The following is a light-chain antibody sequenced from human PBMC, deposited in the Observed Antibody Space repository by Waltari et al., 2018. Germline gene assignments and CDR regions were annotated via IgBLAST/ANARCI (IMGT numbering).Light chain of an antibody. V-gene: IGKV3-15*01. CDR1: QRVSSY. J-gene: IGKJ4*02. Sequence: EVVMTQSPTTLSVSPGERATLSCRASQRVSSYLAWYQQKPGQAPRLLIHAASTRATGVPARFSGSGSGTEFTLTISSLQSEDFAVYYCQQYSNWPPLTFGGGTKVEIK. CDR3: QQYSNWPPLT. CDR2: AAS.